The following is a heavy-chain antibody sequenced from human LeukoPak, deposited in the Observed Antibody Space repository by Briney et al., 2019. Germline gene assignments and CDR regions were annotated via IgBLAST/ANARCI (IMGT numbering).Heavy chain of an antibody. CDR3: ARNYYDSSGYFPHYYYYGMDV. J-gene: IGHJ6*02. CDR2: IYYSGST. Sequence: SETLSLTCTVSGGSISSYYWSWIRQPPGKGLEWIGYIYYSGSTNYNPSLKSRVTISVDTSKNQFSLKLSSVTAADTAVYYCARNYYDSSGYFPHYYYYGMDVWGQGTTVTVSS. V-gene: IGHV4-59*01. D-gene: IGHD3-22*01. CDR1: GGSISSYY.